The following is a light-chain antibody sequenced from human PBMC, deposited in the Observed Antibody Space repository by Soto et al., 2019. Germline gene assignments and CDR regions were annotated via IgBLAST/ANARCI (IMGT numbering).Light chain of an antibody. CDR3: CSYAGSSNV. J-gene: IGLJ1*01. V-gene: IGLV2-8*01. CDR1: SSDVGGYNY. Sequence: QSALTQPPSASVSPGQSVAISCTGTSSDVGGYNYVSWYQQHPGKAPKLMIYEVNKRPSGVPDRFSGSKSGNTASLTVSGLQAEDEADYYCCSYAGSSNVFGTGTKLTVL. CDR2: EVN.